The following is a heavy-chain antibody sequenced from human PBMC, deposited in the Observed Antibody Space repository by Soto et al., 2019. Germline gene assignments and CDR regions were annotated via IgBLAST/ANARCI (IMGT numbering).Heavy chain of an antibody. V-gene: IGHV6-1*01. J-gene: IGHJ5*01. CDR2: TYYRSRWHT. CDR3: VRLVGNSGLDS. CDR1: GDSVSSNDAT. D-gene: IGHD2-2*01. Sequence: QVQLQQSGPGLVKTSQTLSLTCAISGDSVSSNDATWDWIRQSPSRGLEWLGRTYYRSRWHTDXAXSXKXXITITPVPSSNPLSLQLNSVTPDDTAVYYCVRLVGNSGLDSWGQGPRVTASS.